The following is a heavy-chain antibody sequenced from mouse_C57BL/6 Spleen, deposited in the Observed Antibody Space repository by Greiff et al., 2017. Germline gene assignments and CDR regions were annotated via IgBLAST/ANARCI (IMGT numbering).Heavy chain of an antibody. CDR3: ARDQFITHGGGAMDY. V-gene: IGHV1-69*01. Sequence: QVQLQQPGAELVMPGASVKLSCKASGYTFTSYWMHWVKQRPGQGLEWIGEIDPSDSYTNYNQKFKGKSTLTVDKSSSTAYMQLSSLTSEDSAVYYCARDQFITHGGGAMDYWGQGTSVTVSS. CDR2: IDPSDSYT. D-gene: IGHD1-1*01. J-gene: IGHJ4*01. CDR1: GYTFTSYW.